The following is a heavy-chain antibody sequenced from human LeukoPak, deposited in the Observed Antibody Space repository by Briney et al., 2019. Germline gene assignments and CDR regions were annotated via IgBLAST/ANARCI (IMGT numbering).Heavy chain of an antibody. CDR3: AKAGTQQWLLFVGVY. Sequence: GGSLRLSCAASGFTFSSYGMHGVRQAPGQGPEGGALIRYDGSNKYYADSVKGRFTISRDNSKNTLYLQMNSLRVEDTAMYYCAKAGTQQWLLFVGVYWGQGALVTVSS. V-gene: IGHV3-30*02. CDR1: GFTFSSYG. J-gene: IGHJ4*02. CDR2: IRYDGSNK. D-gene: IGHD6-19*01.